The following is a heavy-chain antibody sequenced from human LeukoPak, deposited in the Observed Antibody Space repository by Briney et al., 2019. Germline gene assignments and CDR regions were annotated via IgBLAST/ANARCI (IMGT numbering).Heavy chain of an antibody. D-gene: IGHD1-26*01. V-gene: IGHV3-30-3*01. CDR3: AKARAVGASDGPFDF. Sequence: PGGSLRLSCAASGFTFSSYAMHWVRQAPGKGLEWVAVISYDGSNKYYADSVKGRFTIPRDNSKNTLYLQMSSLRAEDTAVYYCAKARAVGASDGPFDFWGQGTLVTVSS. CDR1: GFTFSSYA. CDR2: ISYDGSNK. J-gene: IGHJ4*02.